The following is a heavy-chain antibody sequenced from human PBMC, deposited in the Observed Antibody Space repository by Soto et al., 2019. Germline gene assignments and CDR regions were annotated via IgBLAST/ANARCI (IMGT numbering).Heavy chain of an antibody. Sequence: QTGGSLRLSCAASGFPFSHYWMHWVRQTPGKGLVWVSRINPAGTITNYADSVEGRFTISRDNADSALFLQMNSLSAEDTAIYYCTSDTFGLRDTWGKG. V-gene: IGHV3-74*01. D-gene: IGHD3-16*01. CDR2: INPAGTIT. CDR3: TSDTFGLRDT. J-gene: IGHJ5*02. CDR1: GFPFSHYW.